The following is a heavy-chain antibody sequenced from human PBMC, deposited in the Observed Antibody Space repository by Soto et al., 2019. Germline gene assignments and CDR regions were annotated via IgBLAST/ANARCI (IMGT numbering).Heavy chain of an antibody. Sequence: PSETLSLTCTVSGGSISSGGYYWSWIRQHPGKGLEWIGHIYYSGSTYYNPSLKSRVTISVDTSKNQFSLKLSSVTAADTAVYYCARDRLEYCSSTSCPRVDLFDPWGQGTLVTVSS. V-gene: IGHV4-31*03. CDR2: IYYSGST. J-gene: IGHJ5*02. D-gene: IGHD2-2*01. CDR1: GGSISSGGYY. CDR3: ARDRLEYCSSTSCPRVDLFDP.